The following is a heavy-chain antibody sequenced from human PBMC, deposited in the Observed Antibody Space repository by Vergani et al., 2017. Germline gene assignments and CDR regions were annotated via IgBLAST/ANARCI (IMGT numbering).Heavy chain of an antibody. CDR2: ISYDGSNK. Sequence: QVQLVESGGGVVQPGRSLRLSCAASGFTFSSYAMHWVRQAPGKGLEWVAVISYDGSNKYYADSVKGRFTISRDNSKNTLYLQMNSLRAEDTAVYYCARGWGSSSSPFDYWGQGTLVTVSS. V-gene: IGHV3-30-3*01. D-gene: IGHD6-6*01. CDR3: ARGWGSSSSPFDY. CDR1: GFTFSSYA. J-gene: IGHJ4*02.